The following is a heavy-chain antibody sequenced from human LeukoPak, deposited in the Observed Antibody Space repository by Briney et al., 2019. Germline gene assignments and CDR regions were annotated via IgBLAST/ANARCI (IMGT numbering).Heavy chain of an antibody. Sequence: SETLSLTCTVSGGSISSYYWSWIRQPPGKGLEWIGYIYYSGTTNYNPSLKSRVTISVDTSKNQFSLKLSSVTAADTAVYYCARDNWNYGSSMDVWGQGTTVTVSS. CDR1: GGSISSYY. D-gene: IGHD1-7*01. V-gene: IGHV4-59*01. J-gene: IGHJ6*02. CDR3: ARDNWNYGSSMDV. CDR2: IYYSGTT.